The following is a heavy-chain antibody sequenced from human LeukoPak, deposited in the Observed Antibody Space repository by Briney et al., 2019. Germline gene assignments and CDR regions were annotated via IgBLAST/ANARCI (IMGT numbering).Heavy chain of an antibody. CDR2: IYHSGST. V-gene: IGHV4-31*03. Sequence: SETLSLTCTVSGGSISSGGYYWSWIRQHPGKGLEWIGYIYHSGSTYYNPSLKSRVTISADTSKNQFSLKVSSVTAADTAVYYCATEDDTAMALDDWGQGILVTVSS. CDR3: ATEDDTAMALDD. J-gene: IGHJ4*02. CDR1: GGSISSGGYY. D-gene: IGHD5-18*01.